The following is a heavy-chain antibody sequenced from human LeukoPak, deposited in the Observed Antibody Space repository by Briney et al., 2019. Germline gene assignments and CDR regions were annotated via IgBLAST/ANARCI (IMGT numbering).Heavy chain of an antibody. CDR3: ARDLVSSGYHTSRAPEYFQH. CDR2: IYYSGST. J-gene: IGHJ1*01. CDR1: GGSISSGGYY. D-gene: IGHD3-22*01. Sequence: SQTLSLTCTVSGGSISSGGYYWSWIRQHPGKGLEWIGYIYYSGSTYYNPSLKSRVTISVDTSKNQFSLKLSSVTAADTAVYYCARDLVSSGYHTSRAPEYFQHWGQGTLVTVSS. V-gene: IGHV4-31*03.